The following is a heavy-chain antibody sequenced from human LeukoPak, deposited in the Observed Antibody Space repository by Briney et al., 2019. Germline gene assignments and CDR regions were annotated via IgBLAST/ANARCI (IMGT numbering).Heavy chain of an antibody. V-gene: IGHV3-7*03. CDR2: IKQDGSEK. Sequence: PGGSLRLSCAASGFTFSSYWMSWVRQAPGKGLEWVANIKQDGSEKYYVDSVKGRFTISRDNSKNMLYLQMNSLRAEDTAIYYCSTDYIWGNYRFTFDYWGQGTLVTVSS. J-gene: IGHJ4*02. CDR1: GFTFSSYW. CDR3: STDYIWGNYRFTFDY. D-gene: IGHD3-16*02.